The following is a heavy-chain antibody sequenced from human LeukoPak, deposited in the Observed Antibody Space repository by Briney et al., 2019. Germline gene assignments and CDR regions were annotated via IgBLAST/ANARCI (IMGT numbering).Heavy chain of an antibody. J-gene: IGHJ5*02. V-gene: IGHV3-23*01. D-gene: IGHD4/OR15-4a*01. CDR3: AKHYGATSTWFDP. Sequence: PGGSLRLSCAASGFTFSSYAMTWVRQAPGKGLEWVSSITGSAARTYYADSVKGRFTISRDNSKNTLSLQMSSLRAEDTALYYCAKHYGATSTWFDPWGLGTLVTVSS. CDR1: GFTFSSYA. CDR2: ITGSAART.